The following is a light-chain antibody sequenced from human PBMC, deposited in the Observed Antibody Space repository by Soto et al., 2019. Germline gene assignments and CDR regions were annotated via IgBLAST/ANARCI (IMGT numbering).Light chain of an antibody. CDR2: EVS. CDR3: SSYTSSSTYV. V-gene: IGLV2-14*01. J-gene: IGLJ1*01. Sequence: SALTQPGSVSGSPGQSITISCTRTSSDVGGYNYVSWYQQHPGKAPKLMIYEVSNRPSGVSNRFSGSKSGNTASLTISGLQAEDEADYYCSSYTSSSTYVFGTGTKVTVL. CDR1: SSDVGGYNY.